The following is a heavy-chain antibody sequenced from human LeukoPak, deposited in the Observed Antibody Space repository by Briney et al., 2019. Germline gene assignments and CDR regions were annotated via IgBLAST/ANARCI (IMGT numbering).Heavy chain of an antibody. CDR2: IYSGGST. CDR3: ARDPYVWGEDI. CDR1: GFTVSSNY. V-gene: IGHV3-53*01. Sequence: PGGSLRLSCAASGFTVSSNYMSWVRQAPGKGLEWVSVIYSGGSTYYADSVKGRFTISRDNSKNTLYLQMNSLRAEDTAVYYYARDPYVWGEDIWGQGTMVTVSS. J-gene: IGHJ3*02. D-gene: IGHD3-16*01.